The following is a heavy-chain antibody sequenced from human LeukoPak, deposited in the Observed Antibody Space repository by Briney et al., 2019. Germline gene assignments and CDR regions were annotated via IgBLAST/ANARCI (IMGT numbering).Heavy chain of an antibody. D-gene: IGHD3-10*01. J-gene: IGHJ5*02. V-gene: IGHV1-46*03. Sequence: ASVKVPCKASGYTFTSYYMHWVRQAPGQGLEWMGIINPSGGSTCYAQKFQGRVTMTRDTSTSTVYMELSSLRSEDTAVYYCAKSSPHGSGSYYNAYNWFDPWGQGTLVTVSS. CDR2: INPSGGST. CDR1: GYTFTSYY. CDR3: AKSSPHGSGSYYNAYNWFDP.